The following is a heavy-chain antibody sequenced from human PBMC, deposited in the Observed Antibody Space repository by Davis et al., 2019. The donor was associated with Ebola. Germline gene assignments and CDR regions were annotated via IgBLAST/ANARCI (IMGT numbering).Heavy chain of an antibody. V-gene: IGHV3-74*01. J-gene: IGHJ6*04. CDR3: ARAEGIAAAGRNYYYGMDV. CDR2: IYSDGSST. Sequence: PGGSLRLSCAASGFTFSSYWMHWVRQAPGKGLVWVSRIYSDGSSTTYADPVKGRFTISRDNAKNTLYLQMNGLRAEDTAIYYCARAEGIAAAGRNYYYGMDVWGKGTTVTVSS. D-gene: IGHD6-13*01. CDR1: GFTFSSYW.